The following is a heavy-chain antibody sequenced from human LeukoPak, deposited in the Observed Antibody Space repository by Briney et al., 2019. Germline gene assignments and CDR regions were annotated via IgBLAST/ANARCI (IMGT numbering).Heavy chain of an antibody. V-gene: IGHV3-11*04. Sequence: GGSLRLSCAASGFTFSDYYMSWIRQAPGKGLEWVSYISSSGSTIYYADSVKGRFTISRDNSKNTLYLQMNSLRAEDTAVYYCAKGEAAAGIAPAFDIWGQGTMVTVSS. D-gene: IGHD6-13*01. J-gene: IGHJ3*02. CDR3: AKGEAAAGIAPAFDI. CDR2: ISSSGSTI. CDR1: GFTFSDYY.